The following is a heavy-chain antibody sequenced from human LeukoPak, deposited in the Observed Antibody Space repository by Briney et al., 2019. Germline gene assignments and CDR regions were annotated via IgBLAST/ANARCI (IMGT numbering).Heavy chain of an antibody. V-gene: IGHV3-30-3*01. D-gene: IGHD5-18*01. J-gene: IGHJ4*02. CDR2: ISYDVGSNT. Sequence: GGSQRLSCAASGFTFSKYPMHWVRQAPGKGLEWVAVISYDVGSNTYYADSVKGRFTISRDNSKNTLYLQMNSLRAEDTAVYYCARLNLGYGYFLEATKRDYWGQGTLVTVSS. CDR1: GFTFSKYP. CDR3: ARLNLGYGYFLEATKRDY.